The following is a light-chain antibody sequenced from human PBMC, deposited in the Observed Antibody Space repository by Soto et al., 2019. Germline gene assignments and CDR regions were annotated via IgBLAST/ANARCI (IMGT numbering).Light chain of an antibody. CDR1: QGISSW. Sequence: DIPMTQSPSSVSASVGDSVTITCRASQGISSWLGWYQQKPGKAPKLLIYAASSLQSGVPSRFSGIGSGTDFTLTISSLQPEEFATYYCQQTHSFPYTFGQGTKLEIK. CDR3: QQTHSFPYT. CDR2: AAS. V-gene: IGKV1-12*01. J-gene: IGKJ2*01.